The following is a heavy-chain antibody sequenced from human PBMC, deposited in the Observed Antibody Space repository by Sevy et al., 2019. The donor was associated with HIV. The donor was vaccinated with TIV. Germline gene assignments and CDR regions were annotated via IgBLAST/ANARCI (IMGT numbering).Heavy chain of an antibody. CDR2: IYIRGTT. J-gene: IGHJ6*02. Sequence: SETLSLTCNVSGGSIRSGRYYWSWIRQPAGKGLEWIGRIYIRGTTNYNPSLKSRITMSVDTSKNQFSLKLSSVTATDTAVYYCARALSDYGMDVWGQGTTVTVSS. CDR1: GGSIRSGRYY. V-gene: IGHV4-61*02. CDR3: ARALSDYGMDV.